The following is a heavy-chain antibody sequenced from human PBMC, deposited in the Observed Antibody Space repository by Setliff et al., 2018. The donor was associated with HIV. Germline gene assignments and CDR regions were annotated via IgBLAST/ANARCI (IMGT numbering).Heavy chain of an antibody. CDR1: EYIFTDYY. CDR2: INPDNGAT. Sequence: ASVMVSCKTSEYIFTDYYIHWVRQAPGQGLEWMGRINPDNGATNTAQKFQGRVTMTRDTSIRIAYMELSGLRSDDTALYYCALHYVSLREWFDPWGPGTLVTVSS. V-gene: IGHV1-2*06. D-gene: IGHD3-10*02. J-gene: IGHJ5*02. CDR3: ALHYVSLREWFDP.